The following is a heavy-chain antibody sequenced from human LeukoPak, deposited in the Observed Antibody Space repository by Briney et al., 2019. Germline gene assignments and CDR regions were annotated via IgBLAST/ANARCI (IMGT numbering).Heavy chain of an antibody. CDR2: IKEDGTKT. CDR3: ARGEAFCDY. J-gene: IGHJ4*02. V-gene: IGHV3-7*05. CDR1: GFSFSRYW. Sequence: GRSLRLSCAASGFSFSRYWMTWVRQAPGKGLEWVANIKEDGTKTYYVDSVKGRFTVSRDNAQNSLYLQMNSLTPEDTAVYFCARGEAFCDYWGQGALVTVSS.